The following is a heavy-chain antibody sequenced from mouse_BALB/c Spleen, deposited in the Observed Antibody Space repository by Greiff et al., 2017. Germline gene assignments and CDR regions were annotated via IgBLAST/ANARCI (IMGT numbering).Heavy chain of an antibody. CDR3: AREGYYGPYAMDY. CDR2: IWAGGST. CDR1: GFSLTSYG. D-gene: IGHD1-2*01. Sequence: VKLMESGPGLVAPSQSLSITCTVSGFSLTSYGVHWVRQPPGKGLEWLGVIWAGGSTNYNSALMSRLSISKDNSKSQVFLKMNSLQTDDTAMYYCAREGYYGPYAMDYWGQGTSVTVSS. V-gene: IGHV2-9*02. J-gene: IGHJ4*01.